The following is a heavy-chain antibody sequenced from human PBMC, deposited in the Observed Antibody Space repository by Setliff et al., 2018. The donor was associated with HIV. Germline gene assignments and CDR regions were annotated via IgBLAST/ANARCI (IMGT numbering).Heavy chain of an antibody. CDR1: GGSVTSYNYY. D-gene: IGHD1-26*01. Sequence: SETLSLTCTVSGGSVTSYNYYWSWIRQPPGKGLEWIGYIYYSGSTNYNPSLKSRVTISVDTSKNQFSLKLSSVTAADTAVYYCARGSIVGATPYYYYYYYMDVWGKGTTVTVSS. CDR3: ARGSIVGATPYYYYYYYMDV. V-gene: IGHV4-61*01. CDR2: IYYSGST. J-gene: IGHJ6*03.